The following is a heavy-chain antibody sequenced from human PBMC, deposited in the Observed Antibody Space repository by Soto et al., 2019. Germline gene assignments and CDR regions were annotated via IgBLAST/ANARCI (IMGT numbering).Heavy chain of an antibody. CDR2: IRSKTDGGTT. V-gene: IGHV3-15*07. CDR1: GLTFSNAW. Sequence: EVQLVESGGGLVKPGGSLRLSCAASGLTFSNAWMNWVRQAPGKGLEWVGRIRSKTDGGTTDYAAPVKGRFTISRDDSKNTLYLQMNSLKTEDTAVYYCTSPGLYYYYCLDVWGQGTTVTVSS. J-gene: IGHJ6*02. CDR3: TSPGLYYYYCLDV.